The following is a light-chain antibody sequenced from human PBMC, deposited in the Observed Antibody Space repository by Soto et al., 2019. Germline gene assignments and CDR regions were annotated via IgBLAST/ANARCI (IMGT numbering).Light chain of an antibody. Sequence: DIQMTQSPSSLSASVGDRVTITCQASQDIGNYLNWYQQKPGKAPKLLIYDASNLEPGVPFRFSGRGSGTDFTFTINSLQPEDLAIYYCQQYVDLPYTFGQGTKLEIK. CDR3: QQYVDLPYT. J-gene: IGKJ2*01. V-gene: IGKV1-33*01. CDR1: QDIGNY. CDR2: DAS.